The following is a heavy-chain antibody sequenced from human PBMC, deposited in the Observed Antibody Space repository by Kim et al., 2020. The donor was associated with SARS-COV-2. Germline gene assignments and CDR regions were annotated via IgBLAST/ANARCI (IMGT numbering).Heavy chain of an antibody. CDR2: IIPIFGTA. D-gene: IGHD6-19*01. CDR1: GGTFSSYA. J-gene: IGHJ6*02. V-gene: IGHV1-69*13. Sequence: SVKVSCKASGGTFSSYAISWLRQAPGQGLEWMGGIIPIFGTANYAQKFQGRVTITADESTSTAYMELSSLRSEDTAVYYCAINIAVAVIYYYGMDVWGQGTTVTVSS. CDR3: AINIAVAVIYYYGMDV.